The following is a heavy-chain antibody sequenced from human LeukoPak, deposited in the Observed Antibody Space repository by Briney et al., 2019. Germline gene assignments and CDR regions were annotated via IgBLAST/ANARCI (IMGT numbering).Heavy chain of an antibody. V-gene: IGHV4-39*07. D-gene: IGHD6-13*01. Sequence: SETLSLTCTVSGGSISSSSYYWGWIRQPPGKGLEWIGEIYHSGSTNYNPSLKSRVTISVDKSKNQFSLKLSSVTAADTAVYYCARDDSSSWYGAHYYYMDVWGKGTTVTVSS. J-gene: IGHJ6*03. CDR3: ARDDSSSWYGAHYYYMDV. CDR1: GGSISSSSYY. CDR2: IYHSGST.